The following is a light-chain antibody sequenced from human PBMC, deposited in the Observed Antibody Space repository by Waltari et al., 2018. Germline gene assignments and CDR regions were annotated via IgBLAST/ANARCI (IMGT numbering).Light chain of an antibody. Sequence: DIQMTQSPSSLSASVGDRVTITCRASQSISSYLNWYQQKPGKAPKLLIYAASSLQSGVPSRFSGSGSGTEFTLTISSLQPEDFATYYCQQSYSTLSTFGGGTKVEIK. CDR2: AAS. CDR3: QQSYSTLST. CDR1: QSISSY. V-gene: IGKV1-39*01. J-gene: IGKJ4*01.